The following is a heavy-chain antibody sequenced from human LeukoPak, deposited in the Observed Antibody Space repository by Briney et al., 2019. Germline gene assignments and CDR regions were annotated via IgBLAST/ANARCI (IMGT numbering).Heavy chain of an antibody. CDR3: ARGLTYYYGSGSLQYSYYYGMDV. V-gene: IGHV4-34*01. CDR1: GGSFSGYY. CDR2: ISHSGST. Sequence: SVSLSLTFADYGGSFSGYYWSWIRQLPGKWLQWIGEISHSGSTNYNTFLKSRVTISVAPSKNQFSLKLSSVTAADTAVYYCARGLTYYYGSGSLQYSYYYGMDVWGKGTTVTVSS. D-gene: IGHD3-10*01. J-gene: IGHJ6*04.